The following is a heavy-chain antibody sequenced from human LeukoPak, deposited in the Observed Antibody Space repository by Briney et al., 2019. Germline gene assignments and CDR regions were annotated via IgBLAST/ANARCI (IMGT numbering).Heavy chain of an antibody. Sequence: GESLKISCKGSGYSFTSYWIGWVRQMPGKGLEWMGIIYPGDSDTRYSPSFQGQVTISADKSISTAYLQWSSLKASDTAMYYCATSIAARPRKNYYYYYMDVWGKGTTVTVSS. CDR2: IYPGDSDT. J-gene: IGHJ6*03. CDR1: GYSFTSYW. V-gene: IGHV5-51*01. D-gene: IGHD6-6*01. CDR3: ATSIAARPRKNYYYYYMDV.